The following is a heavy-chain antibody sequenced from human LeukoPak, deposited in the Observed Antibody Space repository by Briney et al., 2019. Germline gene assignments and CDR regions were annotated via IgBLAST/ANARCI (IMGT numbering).Heavy chain of an antibody. D-gene: IGHD3-10*01. V-gene: IGHV4-59*12. CDR2: IHYSGST. Sequence: SETLSLTCTVSGGSISRYYWNWIRQTPGERLEWIGWIHYSGSTFYNPSLESRVAMSVDTSKNQFSLKLSSVTAADTAVYYCARRRMVRGVILPNWFDPWGQGTLVTVSS. CDR1: GGSISRYY. J-gene: IGHJ5*02. CDR3: ARRRMVRGVILPNWFDP.